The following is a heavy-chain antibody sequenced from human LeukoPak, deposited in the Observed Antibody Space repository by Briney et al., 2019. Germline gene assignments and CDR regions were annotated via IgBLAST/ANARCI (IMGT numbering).Heavy chain of an antibody. D-gene: IGHD2-21*01. V-gene: IGHV4-30-4*08. CDR1: GGSISSGGYY. CDR2: IYYSGST. Sequence: SETLSLTCTVSGGSISSGGYYWSWIRQPPGKGLEWIGYIYYSGSTYYNPSLKSRVTISVDTSKNQFSLKLSSVTAADTAVYYCARDPRAYCGGDCYDCWGQGTLVTVSS. CDR3: ARDPRAYCGGDCYDC. J-gene: IGHJ4*02.